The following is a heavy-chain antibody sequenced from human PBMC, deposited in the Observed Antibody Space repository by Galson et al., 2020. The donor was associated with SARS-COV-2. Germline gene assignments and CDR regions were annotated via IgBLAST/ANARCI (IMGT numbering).Heavy chain of an antibody. CDR1: GGTFSSYA. D-gene: IGHD6-13*01. CDR3: ARDRGSSWTDAFDI. CDR2: IIPIFGTA. J-gene: IGHJ3*02. V-gene: IGHV1-69*13. Sequence: SVKVSCKASGGTFSSYAISWVRQAPGQGLEWMGGIIPIFGTANYAQKFQGRVTITADESTSTVYMELSSLRSEDTAVYYCARDRGSSWTDAFDIWGQGTMVTVSS.